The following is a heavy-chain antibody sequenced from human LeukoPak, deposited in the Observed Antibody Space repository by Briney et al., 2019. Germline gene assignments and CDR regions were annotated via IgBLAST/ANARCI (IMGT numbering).Heavy chain of an antibody. CDR2: ITNNGGYT. CDR3: AGASPDGFDY. D-gene: IGHD2-8*01. V-gene: IGHV3-64*01. Sequence: GRSLRLSCAASGFSFSSSAMHWVRQAPGKGLEYVSAITNNGGYTYYANSVKGRFTISRDNSKNTLYLQMGSLRTEDTAVYYCAGASPDGFDYWGQGTLVTVSS. CDR1: GFSFSSSA. J-gene: IGHJ4*02.